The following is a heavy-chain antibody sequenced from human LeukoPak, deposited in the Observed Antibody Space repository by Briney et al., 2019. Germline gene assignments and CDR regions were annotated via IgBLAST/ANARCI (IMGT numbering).Heavy chain of an antibody. V-gene: IGHV4-4*07. J-gene: IGHJ4*02. CDR1: SGSLSSSY. Sequence: KPSETLSLTCTLSSGSLSSSYWSWIRQPAGKGLEWIGRIYTSGSTNYNPSLKSRVTISVDTSKNQFSLKLSSVTAADTAVYYCARDKGYYGSGSLFDYWGQGTLVTVSS. D-gene: IGHD3-10*01. CDR2: IYTSGST. CDR3: ARDKGYYGSGSLFDY.